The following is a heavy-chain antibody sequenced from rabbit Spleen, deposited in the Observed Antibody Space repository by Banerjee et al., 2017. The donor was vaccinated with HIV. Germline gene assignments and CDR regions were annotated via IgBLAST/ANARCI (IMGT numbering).Heavy chain of an antibody. CDR2: INAATAKP. Sequence: QSLEESGGGLVKPEGSLTLTCKASGVSFSNKAVMCWVRQAPGKGLEWIACINAATAKPVYATWAKGRFTISSHNAQNTVFLQMTSLTASDTATYFCVREAGYGGYGDGNLWGPGTLVTVS. J-gene: IGHJ4*01. V-gene: IGHV1S40*01. D-gene: IGHD6-1*01. CDR3: VREAGYGGYGDGNL. CDR1: GVSFSNKAV.